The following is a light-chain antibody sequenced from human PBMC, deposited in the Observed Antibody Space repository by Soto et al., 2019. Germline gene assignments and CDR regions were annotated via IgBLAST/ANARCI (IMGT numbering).Light chain of an antibody. CDR1: SGHSSYI. CDR3: ETWDSNTWV. CDR2: LEGSGSF. Sequence: QPVLTQSSSASASLGSSVKLTCTLSSGHSSYIIAWHQQQPGKAPRYLMKLEGSGSFNKVSGVPDRFSGSSSGADRYLTISTLQFADDADSYCETWDSNTWVFGGGTKLTVL. V-gene: IGLV4-60*02. J-gene: IGLJ3*02.